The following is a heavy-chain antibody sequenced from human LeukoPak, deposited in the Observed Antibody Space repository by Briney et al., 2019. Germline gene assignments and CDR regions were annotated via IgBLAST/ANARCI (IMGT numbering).Heavy chain of an antibody. CDR3: ATKWMNFDWLLSVAFDI. V-gene: IGHV1-24*01. Sequence: ASVKVSCKVSGYTLTELSMHWVRQAPGKGLEWMGGFDPEDGETIYAQKFQGRVTMTEDTSTDTAYMELSSLRSEDTAVYYCATKWMNFDWLLSVAFDIWGQETMVTVSS. CDR2: FDPEDGET. J-gene: IGHJ3*02. D-gene: IGHD3-9*01. CDR1: GYTLTELS.